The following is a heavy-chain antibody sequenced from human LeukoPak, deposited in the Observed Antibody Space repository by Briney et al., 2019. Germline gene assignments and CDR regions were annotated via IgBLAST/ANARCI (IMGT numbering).Heavy chain of an antibody. V-gene: IGHV3-21*01. J-gene: IGHJ5*02. CDR3: ARDKAGRAAAGYNWFDP. D-gene: IGHD6-13*01. CDR1: GFTFSSYS. CDR2: ISSSSSYI. Sequence: GGSLRLSCAASGFTFSSYSMNWVRQAPGKGLEWVSSISSSSSYIYYADSVKGRFTISRDNAKNSLYLQMNSLRAEDTAMYYCARDKAGRAAAGYNWFDPWGQGTLVTVSS.